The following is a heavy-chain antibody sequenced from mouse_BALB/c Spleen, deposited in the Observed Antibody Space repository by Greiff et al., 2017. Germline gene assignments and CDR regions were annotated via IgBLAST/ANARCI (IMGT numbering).Heavy chain of an antibody. CDR2: ISSGGSYT. V-gene: IGHV5-6*01. D-gene: IGHD2-14*01. CDR3: ARDYRSYAMDY. Sequence: EVKLVESGGDLVKPGGSLKLSCAASGFTFSSYGMSWVRQTPDKRLEWVATISSGGSYTYYPDSVKGRFTISRDNAKNTLYLQMSSLKSEDTAMYYCARDYRSYAMDYWGQGTSVTVSS. J-gene: IGHJ4*01. CDR1: GFTFSSYG.